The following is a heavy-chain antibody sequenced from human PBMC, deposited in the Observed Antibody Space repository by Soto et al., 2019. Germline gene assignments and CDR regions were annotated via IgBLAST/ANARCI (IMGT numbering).Heavy chain of an antibody. J-gene: IGHJ4*02. Sequence: LSLSCAASGLTFSSYGMHWVRQAPGKGLEWVAVISYDGSNKYYADSVKGRITISRDNSKNTLYLQMNSLRAEDTAVYYCAKEGCIAVAGTWGFVYWCQGTLVPVSS. V-gene: IGHV3-30*18. CDR3: AKEGCIAVAGTWGFVY. CDR1: GLTFSSYG. D-gene: IGHD6-19*01. CDR2: ISYDGSNK.